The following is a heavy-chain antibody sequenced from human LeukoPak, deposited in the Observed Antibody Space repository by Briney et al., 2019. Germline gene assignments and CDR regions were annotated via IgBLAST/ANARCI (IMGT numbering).Heavy chain of an antibody. CDR3: ARDSSREQWLPFDY. D-gene: IGHD6-19*01. V-gene: IGHV1-18*01. Sequence: GASVKVSCKASGYTFTTYGISWVRQAPGQGLEWMGWISAYNGNTNYAQKLQGRVTMTTGTSTSTAYMELRSLRSDDTAVYYCARDSSREQWLPFDYWGPGTLVTVSS. CDR1: GYTFTTYG. J-gene: IGHJ4*02. CDR2: ISAYNGNT.